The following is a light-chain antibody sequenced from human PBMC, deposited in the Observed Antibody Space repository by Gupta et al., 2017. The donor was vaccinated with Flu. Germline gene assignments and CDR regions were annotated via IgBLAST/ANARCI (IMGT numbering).Light chain of an antibody. V-gene: IGLV2-14*01. CDR1: RSAVGGYKY. Sequence: SALTQPASVSGSPGQSITISCTGTRSAVGGYKYASWSHQPPGKAPKLLFYEVSNRHSEVANRFSASKSATTAALTTTGVQAEEAADYYCRSETSSSNIRVFGGGTKLTVL. CDR2: EVS. CDR3: RSETSSSNIRV. J-gene: IGLJ3*02.